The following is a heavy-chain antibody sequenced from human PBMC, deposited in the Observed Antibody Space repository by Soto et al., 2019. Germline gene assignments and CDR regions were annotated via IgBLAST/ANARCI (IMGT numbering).Heavy chain of an antibody. J-gene: IGHJ6*03. CDR2: INHSGST. D-gene: IGHD3-10*01. CDR3: ARGYGSGSYLPSNYYYYYMDV. Sequence: SETLSLTCAVYGGSFSGYYWSWIRQPPGKGLEWIGEINHSGSTNYNPSLKSRVIISVDTSKNQFSLKLSSLTAADTAVYYCARGYGSGSYLPSNYYYYYMDVWGKGTTVTVSS. CDR1: GGSFSGYY. V-gene: IGHV4-34*01.